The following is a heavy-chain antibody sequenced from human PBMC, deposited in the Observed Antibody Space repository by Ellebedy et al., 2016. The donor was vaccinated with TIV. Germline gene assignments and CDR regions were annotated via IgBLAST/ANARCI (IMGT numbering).Heavy chain of an antibody. CDR1: GFTFSNAW. CDR3: TTAAALWDY. V-gene: IGHV3-15*01. J-gene: IGHJ4*02. CDR2: IKSKTDGGTT. Sequence: GGSLRLXXAASGFTFSNAWMSWVRQAPGKGLEWVGRIKSKTDGGTTDYAAPEKGKFTISRDDSKNTLYLQMNSLKTEDTAVYYCTTAAALWDYWGQGTLVTVSS. D-gene: IGHD6-13*01.